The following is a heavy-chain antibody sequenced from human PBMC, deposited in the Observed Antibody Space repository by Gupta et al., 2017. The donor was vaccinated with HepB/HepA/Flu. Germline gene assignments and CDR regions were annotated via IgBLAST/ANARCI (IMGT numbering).Heavy chain of an antibody. CDR3: VKVGRSIPGHL. Sequence: EVQLVESGGGLFQPGGSLRLSCVAPGFTFRNYWMRWVRQAPGKGLEWVANRKTDGSEQSYVDFVKGRFTISRDNVENSLYLQMNGLRGEDTAVYYCVKVGRSIPGHLWGQGTLVTVSS. CDR1: GFTFRNYW. J-gene: IGHJ4*02. D-gene: IGHD1-20*01. CDR2: RKTDGSEQ. V-gene: IGHV3-7*01.